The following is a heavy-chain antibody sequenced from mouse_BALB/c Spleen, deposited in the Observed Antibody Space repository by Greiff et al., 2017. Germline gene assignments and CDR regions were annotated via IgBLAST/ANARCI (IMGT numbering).Heavy chain of an antibody. D-gene: IGHD2-4*01. V-gene: IGHV5-6-5*01. CDR2: ISSGGIT. J-gene: IGHJ2*01. Sequence: EVQGVESGGGLVKPGGSLKLSCAASGFTFSSYTMSWVRQTPEKRLEWVATISSGGITYYPDSVKGRFTISRDNARNILYLQMSSLRSEDTAMYYSARGTNYAVYYFDYWGKGTTRTVSA. CDR1: GFTFSSYT. CDR3: ARGTNYAVYYFDY.